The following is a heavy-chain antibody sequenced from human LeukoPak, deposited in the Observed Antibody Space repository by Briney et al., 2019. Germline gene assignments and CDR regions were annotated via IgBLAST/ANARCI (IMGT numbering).Heavy chain of an antibody. J-gene: IGHJ6*02. CDR3: VSWVRGVDSYGMDV. CDR2: INTNSGGT. Sequence: ASVKVSCKASGYTFTRYYMHWVRQAPGQGLEWMGRINTNSGGTNYAQKFQGRVTMTRNTSISTAYMELSRLRSDDTAVYYCVSWVRGVDSYGMDVWGQGTTVTVSS. CDR1: GYTFTRYY. D-gene: IGHD3-10*01. V-gene: IGHV1-2*06.